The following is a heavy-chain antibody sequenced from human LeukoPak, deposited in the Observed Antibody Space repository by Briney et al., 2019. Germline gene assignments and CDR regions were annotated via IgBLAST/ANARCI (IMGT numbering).Heavy chain of an antibody. CDR1: RDRVSSNSAT. Sequence: SQTLSLTCAISRDRVSSNSATWNWIRQSPSRGLEWPGRTYYRSKWYNDYAVSVKSRITINPDTSKNQFYLPLYSVTPEDTAVYYCARDLLRSGSYFDYWGQGSLVTVSS. CDR3: ARDLLRSGSYFDY. D-gene: IGHD1-26*01. V-gene: IGHV6-1*01. J-gene: IGHJ4*02. CDR2: TYYRSKWYN.